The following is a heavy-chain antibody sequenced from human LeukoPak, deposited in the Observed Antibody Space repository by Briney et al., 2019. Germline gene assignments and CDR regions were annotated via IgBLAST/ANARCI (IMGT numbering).Heavy chain of an antibody. J-gene: IGHJ4*02. CDR1: GFTFSSYA. CDR3: ARGSRNYYDSSGYRF. D-gene: IGHD3-22*01. CDR2: ISYDGSNK. V-gene: IGHV3-30-3*01. Sequence: PGGSLRLSCAASGFTFSSYAMHWVRQAPGKGLEWVAVISYDGSNKYYADSVKGRFTISRDNSKNTLYLQMNSLRAEDTAVYYCARGSRNYYDSSGYRFWGQGTLVTVSS.